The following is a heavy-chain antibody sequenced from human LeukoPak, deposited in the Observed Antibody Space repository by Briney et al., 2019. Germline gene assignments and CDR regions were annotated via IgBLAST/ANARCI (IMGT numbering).Heavy chain of an antibody. CDR1: GGSISSGSYY. J-gene: IGHJ5*02. Sequence: SQTLSLTCTVSGGSISSGSYYWSWIRQPAGKGLEWTGRIYTSGSTNYNPSLKSRVTISVDTSKNQFSLKLSSVTAADTAVYYCARGDYCSSTSCYSDWFDPWGQGTLVTVSS. CDR3: ARGDYCSSTSCYSDWFDP. D-gene: IGHD2-2*01. V-gene: IGHV4-61*02. CDR2: IYTSGST.